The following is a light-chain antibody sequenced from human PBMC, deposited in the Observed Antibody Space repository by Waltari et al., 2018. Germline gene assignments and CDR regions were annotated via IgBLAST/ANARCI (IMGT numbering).Light chain of an antibody. J-gene: IGLJ2*01. CDR3: CSNVGSSVF. CDR1: L. CDR2: EGN. Sequence: LVSWYQKHPGKAPKLLIYEGNRRPSGVSNRFSGSKSDNTASLTLSGLQAEDEADYYCCSNVGSSVFFGGGTKLTVL. V-gene: IGLV2-23*03.